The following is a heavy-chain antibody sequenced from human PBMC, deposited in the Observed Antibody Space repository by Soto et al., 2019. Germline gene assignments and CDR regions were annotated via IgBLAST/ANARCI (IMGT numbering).Heavy chain of an antibody. Sequence: QLRLQESGPELVKPSGTLSLTCTVPGGSVNGDSYYGSWIRQPPGKGLEWIGYIYYTGSTNYNPSLKSRVTISLDTSRNQFSLKLSSVTGADTAVFYCAREFANSPEAFDYWGQGALVTVSS. CDR3: AREFANSPEAFDY. CDR1: GGSVNGDSYY. CDR2: IYYTGST. V-gene: IGHV4-61*01. J-gene: IGHJ4*02. D-gene: IGHD1-1*01.